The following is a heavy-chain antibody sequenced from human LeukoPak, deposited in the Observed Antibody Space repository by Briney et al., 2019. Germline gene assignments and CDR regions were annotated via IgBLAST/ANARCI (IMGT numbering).Heavy chain of an antibody. CDR1: GFTFSDHC. J-gene: IGHJ4*02. V-gene: IGHV3-72*01. Sequence: GGSLRLSCAASGFTFSDHCMDWVRQAPGKGLEWVGRTRNKANSHTTEYAASVKGRFTISRDDSKKSLYLQMNSLKTEDTAVYYCARDLLGYSYDAYYFDFWGQGTLVTVSS. D-gene: IGHD5-18*01. CDR2: TRNKANSHTT. CDR3: ARDLLGYSYDAYYFDF.